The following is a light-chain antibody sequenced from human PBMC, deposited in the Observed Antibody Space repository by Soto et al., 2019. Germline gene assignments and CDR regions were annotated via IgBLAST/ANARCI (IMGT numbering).Light chain of an antibody. Sequence: QSALTQPPSASGSPGQSVTISCTGTSSDVGAYKYVSWYQQYPGKAPKLMIYEVSKRPSGVPDRFSGSKSGNTASLTVSGLQAEDEAYYYCTSYVGSNIRVFGGGTNLTVL. CDR3: TSYVGSNIRV. CDR1: SSDVGAYKY. V-gene: IGLV2-8*01. J-gene: IGLJ3*02. CDR2: EVS.